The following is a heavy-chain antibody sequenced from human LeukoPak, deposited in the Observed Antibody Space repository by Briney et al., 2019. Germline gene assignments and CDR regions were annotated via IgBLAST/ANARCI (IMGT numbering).Heavy chain of an antibody. CDR2: IWYDGSNK. Sequence: GRSLRLSCAASGFTFSSYGMHWVRQAPGKGLEWVTVIWYDGSNKYYVDSVKGRFTISRDNSKNTLYLQMNSLRAEDTAVYYCARETSGSYSFDYWGQGTLVTVSS. J-gene: IGHJ4*02. D-gene: IGHD1-26*01. V-gene: IGHV3-33*01. CDR3: ARETSGSYSFDY. CDR1: GFTFSSYG.